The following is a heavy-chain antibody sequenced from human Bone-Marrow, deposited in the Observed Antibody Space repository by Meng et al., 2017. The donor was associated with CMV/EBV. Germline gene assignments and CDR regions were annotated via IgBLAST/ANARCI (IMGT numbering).Heavy chain of an antibody. CDR1: GGSIRSSSYY. Sequence: SETLSLTCTVSGGSIRSSSYYWGWIRQPPGKGLEWIGSIYYSGWTYYNPSLKSRVTISVDTSKNQFSLKLSSVTAADTSVDYCARDRCSSTRWYRWYYYGMDVWGQGTTVTVSS. CDR2: IYYSGWT. CDR3: ARDRCSSTRWYRWYYYGMDV. V-gene: IGHV4-39*07. D-gene: IGHD2-2*02. J-gene: IGHJ6*02.